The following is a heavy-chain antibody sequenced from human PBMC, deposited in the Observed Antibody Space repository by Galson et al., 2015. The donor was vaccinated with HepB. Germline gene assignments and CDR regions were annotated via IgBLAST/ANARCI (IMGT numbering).Heavy chain of an antibody. CDR2: ISGSGGST. J-gene: IGHJ6*03. Sequence: SLRLSCAASGFTFSSYAMSWVRQAPGKGLEWVSAISGSGGSTYYADSVKGRFTISRDNSKNTLYLQMNSLRAEDTAVYYCAKSIGYYDSSGYYARGRELNYYYMDVWGKGTTVTVSS. D-gene: IGHD3-22*01. CDR3: AKSIGYYDSSGYYARGRELNYYYMDV. CDR1: GFTFSSYA. V-gene: IGHV3-23*01.